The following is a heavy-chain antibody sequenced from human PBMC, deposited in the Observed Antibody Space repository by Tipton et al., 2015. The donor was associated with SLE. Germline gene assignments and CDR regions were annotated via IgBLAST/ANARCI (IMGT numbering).Heavy chain of an antibody. CDR2: ISSSSSYI. D-gene: IGHD1-1*01. CDR1: GFTFSSYS. J-gene: IGHJ6*02. Sequence: SLRLSCAASGFTFSSYSMNWVRQAPGKGLEWVSSISSSSSYIYYADSVKGRFTISRDNAKNSLYLQMNSLRAEDTAVFYCARAGGGTTFYYYGMDVWGQGTTVTVSS. V-gene: IGHV3-21*01. CDR3: ARAGGGTTFYYYGMDV.